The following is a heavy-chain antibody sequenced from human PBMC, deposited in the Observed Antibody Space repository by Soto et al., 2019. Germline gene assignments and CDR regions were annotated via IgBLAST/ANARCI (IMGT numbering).Heavy chain of an antibody. V-gene: IGHV3-11*01. CDR3: ASFRGDGYYNF. CDR1: GFTLSDYY. CDR2: ISISGTTI. D-gene: IGHD3-9*01. J-gene: IGHJ4*02. Sequence: QVQLVESGGGLVKPGGSLRLSCAASGFTLSDYYMTWIRQAPGKGLEWVSDISISGTTIHYADSVRGRFTISKDNAKNSLWLQMNTVRAENTDVYYCASFRGDGYYNFWGQGTLVTFSS.